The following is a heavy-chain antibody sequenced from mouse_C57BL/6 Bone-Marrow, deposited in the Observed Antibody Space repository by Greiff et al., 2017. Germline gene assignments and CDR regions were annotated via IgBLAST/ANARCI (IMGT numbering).Heavy chain of an antibody. D-gene: IGHD1-1*01. CDR2: ISDGGSYT. V-gene: IGHV5-4*01. J-gene: IGHJ2*01. CDR1: GFTFSSYA. Sequence: EVQLVESGGGLVKPGGSLSLSCAASGFTFSSYAMSWFRQTPEKRLEWVATISDGGSYTYYPDNVKGRFTIYRDNAKNNLYLQMSHLKSEDTAMYYCAILPSYFDYWGQGTTLTVSS. CDR3: AILPSYFDY.